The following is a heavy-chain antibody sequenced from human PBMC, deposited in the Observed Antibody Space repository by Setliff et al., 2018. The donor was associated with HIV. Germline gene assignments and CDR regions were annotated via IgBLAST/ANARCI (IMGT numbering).Heavy chain of an antibody. CDR1: EFTLNKYS. CDR2: MSYSGHYI. J-gene: IGHJ6*02. V-gene: IGHV3-21*01. CDR3: ARVEVERNGVFCQMGV. D-gene: IGHD1-1*01. Sequence: GGSLRLSCAAAEFTLNKYSVTWVRQAPGKGLEWVASMSYSGHYIHHADSVKGRFTISRDNAQNLVYLEMNSLRAEDTAVYFCARVEVERNGVFCQMGVWGPGTTVTVSS.